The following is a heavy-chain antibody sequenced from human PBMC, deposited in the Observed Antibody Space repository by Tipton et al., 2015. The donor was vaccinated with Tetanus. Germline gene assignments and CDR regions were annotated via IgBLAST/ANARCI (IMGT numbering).Heavy chain of an antibody. V-gene: IGHV4-61*08. Sequence: TLSLTCTVSGGSISSGGYYWSWIRQPPGKGLEWIGYIYYSGSTNYNPSLKSRVTISVDTSKNQFSLKLSSVTAADTAVYYCARGGGITMVRGVIDYWGQGTLVTVSS. CDR1: GGSISSGGYY. D-gene: IGHD3-10*01. CDR3: ARGGGITMVRGVIDY. J-gene: IGHJ4*02. CDR2: IYYSGST.